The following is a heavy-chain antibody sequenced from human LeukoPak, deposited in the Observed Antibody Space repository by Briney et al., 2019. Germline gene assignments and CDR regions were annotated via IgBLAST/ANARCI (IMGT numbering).Heavy chain of an antibody. Sequence: GGSLRLSCAASGFTFSSYWMSWVRQAPGKGLEWVANIKQDGSEKYYVDSVKGRFTISRDNAKNSLYLQMNSLRAEDTAVYYCARVHMPGGMVRGVIITWYFDLWVRGTLVTVSS. CDR2: IKQDGSEK. CDR3: ARVHMPGGMVRGVIITWYFDL. CDR1: GFTFSSYW. J-gene: IGHJ2*01. V-gene: IGHV3-7*01. D-gene: IGHD3-10*01.